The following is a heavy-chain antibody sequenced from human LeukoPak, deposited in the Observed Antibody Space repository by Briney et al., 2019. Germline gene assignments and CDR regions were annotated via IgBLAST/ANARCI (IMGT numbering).Heavy chain of an antibody. Sequence: PGGSLRLSCAASGFTVSSNYMSWVRQAPGKGLEWVSVIYSGGSTYYADSVKGRFTISRDNSKNTLYLQMNSLRAEDTAVYYCARANAAVWLDAFDIWGQGTMVTVSS. V-gene: IGHV3-66*02. D-gene: IGHD6-13*01. CDR2: IYSGGST. CDR1: GFTVSSNY. J-gene: IGHJ3*02. CDR3: ARANAAVWLDAFDI.